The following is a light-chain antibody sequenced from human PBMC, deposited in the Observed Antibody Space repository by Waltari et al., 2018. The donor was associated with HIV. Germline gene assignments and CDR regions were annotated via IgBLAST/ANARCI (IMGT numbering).Light chain of an antibody. J-gene: IGKJ2*01. CDR2: STS. CDR3: QQFGSSPYT. CDR1: QTMRGAF. V-gene: IGKV3-20*01. Sequence: DIVLTQSPGNLSVSPGDRATVSCRASQTMRGAFLAWYKQRSGQAPRLLIYSTSIRVFGIPDRFSGSGTGTDFTLTINRLDPEDSAVYYCQQFGSSPYTFGQGTKLEI.